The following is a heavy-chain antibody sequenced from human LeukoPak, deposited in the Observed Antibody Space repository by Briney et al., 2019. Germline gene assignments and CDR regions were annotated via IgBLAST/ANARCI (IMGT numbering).Heavy chain of an antibody. J-gene: IGHJ6*03. CDR2: IYYSGST. CDR1: GDSISSGDYY. CDR3: ARARQRADYYYYYYMDV. Sequence: NSSQTLSLTCTVSGDSISSGDYYWSWIRQPPGKGLEWIGYIYYSGSTNYNPSLKSRVTISVDTSKNQFSLKLRSVTAADTAVYYCARARQRADYYYYYYMDVWGKGTTVTVSS. V-gene: IGHV4-61*08. D-gene: IGHD6-19*01.